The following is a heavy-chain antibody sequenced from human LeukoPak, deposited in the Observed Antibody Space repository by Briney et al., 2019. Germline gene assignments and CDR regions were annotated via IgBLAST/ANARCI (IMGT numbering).Heavy chain of an antibody. D-gene: IGHD3-22*01. J-gene: IGHJ6*03. Sequence: LETLSLTCTVSGGSISSHYWSWIRQPPGKGLEWIGYIYYSGSTNYNPSLKSRVTISVDTSKYQFSLKLSSVTAADTAVYYCARGFRSAPDWDYYDSSGYYHYYYMDVWGKGTTVTVSS. CDR1: GGSISSHY. CDR2: IYYSGST. CDR3: ARGFRSAPDWDYYDSSGYYHYYYMDV. V-gene: IGHV4-59*11.